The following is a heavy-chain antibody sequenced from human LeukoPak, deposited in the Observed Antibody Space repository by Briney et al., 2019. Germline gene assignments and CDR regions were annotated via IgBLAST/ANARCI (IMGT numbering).Heavy chain of an antibody. CDR1: GGSISSYY. Sequence: SETLSLTCIVSGGSISSYYWCWIRQPAGKGLEWIGRIYSSGRTNYNASLKSRVTMSVDTSKNQFSLKLSSVTAADTAVYYCARGGGIPDPDYYYYYYMDVWGKGTTVTVSS. CDR3: ARGGGIPDPDYYYYYYMDV. D-gene: IGHD2-2*02. J-gene: IGHJ6*03. V-gene: IGHV4-4*07. CDR2: IYSSGRT.